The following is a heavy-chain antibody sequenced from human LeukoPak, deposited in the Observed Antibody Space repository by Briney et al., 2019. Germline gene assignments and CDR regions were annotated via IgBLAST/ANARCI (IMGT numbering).Heavy chain of an antibody. CDR3: ARERDCSGGSCYSSFFY. CDR1: GYTFTSYG. Sequence: GASVKVSCKASGYTFTSYGISWVRQAPGRGLEWMGWISAYNGNTNYAQKLQGRVTMTTDTSTSTAYMELRSLRSDDTAVYYCARERDCSGGSCYSSFFYWGQGTLVTVSS. V-gene: IGHV1-18*01. CDR2: ISAYNGNT. D-gene: IGHD2-15*01. J-gene: IGHJ4*02.